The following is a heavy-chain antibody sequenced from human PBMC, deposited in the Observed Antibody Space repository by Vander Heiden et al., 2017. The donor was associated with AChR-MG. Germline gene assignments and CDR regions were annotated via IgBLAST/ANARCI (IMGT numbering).Heavy chain of an antibody. V-gene: IGHV3-21*01. J-gene: IGHJ4*02. CDR2: ISSSSSYI. D-gene: IGHD2-15*01. CDR1: GFTFSSYS. CDR3: ARGLPGYCSGGSCYPDY. Sequence: EVQLVESGGGLVKPGGSLRLSCAASGFTFSSYSMNWVRQAPGKGLEWVSSISSSSSYIYYADSVKGRFTISRDNAKNSLYLQMNSLRAEDTAVYYCARGLPGYCSGGSCYPDYWGQGTLVTVSS.